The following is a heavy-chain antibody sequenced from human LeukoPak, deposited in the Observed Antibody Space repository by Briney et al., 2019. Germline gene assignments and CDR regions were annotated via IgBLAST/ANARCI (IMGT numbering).Heavy chain of an antibody. V-gene: IGHV4-34*01. CDR3: ARLPDYYSRHGAPG. CDR2: INHYGST. CDR1: GESLSNYY. J-gene: IGHJ4*02. Sequence: SETLSLTCAVYGESLSNYYWSWIRQPPGKGLEWIGEINHYGSTNYNPSLKSRVTISVDTSKNQFSLKLSSVTAADTAVYYCARLPDYYSRHGAPGWGQGTLVTVSS. D-gene: IGHD3-10*01.